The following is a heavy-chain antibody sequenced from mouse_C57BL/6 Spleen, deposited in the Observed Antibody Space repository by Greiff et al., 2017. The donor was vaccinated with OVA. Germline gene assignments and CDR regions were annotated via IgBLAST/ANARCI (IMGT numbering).Heavy chain of an antibody. CDR1: GYTFTSYW. J-gene: IGHJ4*01. Sequence: QVQLQQSGAELVMPGASVKLSCKASGYTFTSYWMHWVKQRPGQGLEWIGEIDPSDSYTNYNQKFKGKSTLTVDKSSSTAYMQLSSLTSEDSAVYYCARGTDYGSAMDYWGQGTSVTVSS. V-gene: IGHV1-69*01. CDR2: IDPSDSYT. CDR3: ARGTDYGSAMDY. D-gene: IGHD1-1*01.